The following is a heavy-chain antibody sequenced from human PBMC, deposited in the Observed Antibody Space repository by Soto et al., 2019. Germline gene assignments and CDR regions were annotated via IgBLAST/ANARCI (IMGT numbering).Heavy chain of an antibody. CDR3: ARDPVDYLGSRTYVMDV. J-gene: IGHJ6*02. V-gene: IGHV3-30-3*01. Sequence: QVHLVGSGGGVVQPRRSLRISCEASAFVSGFPFRRIAMHWVRHAPGNGLEWVAVISFDGSNQYYADSVQGRFIISTDNSKNTLYLQMNSLSDEDTAMYYCARDPVDYLGSRTYVMDVWGQGTTVTVSS. CDR1: AFVSGFPFRRIA. D-gene: IGHD3-10*01. CDR2: ISFDGSNQ.